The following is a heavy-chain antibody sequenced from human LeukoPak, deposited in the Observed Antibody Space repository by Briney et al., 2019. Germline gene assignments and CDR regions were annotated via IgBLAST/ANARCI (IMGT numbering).Heavy chain of an antibody. V-gene: IGHV3-23*01. CDR2: ISSSGDTT. CDR1: GFTFGSYA. J-gene: IGHJ4*02. CDR3: AKGVYGDYKLIDY. D-gene: IGHD4-17*01. Sequence: GGSLRLSCAASGFTFGSYAISWVRQAPGKGLEWVSAISSSGDTTLYVDSVKGRFAISRDNSKNTLYLQMSGLRPEDTAIYYCAKGVYGDYKLIDYWSEGTLVSVSS.